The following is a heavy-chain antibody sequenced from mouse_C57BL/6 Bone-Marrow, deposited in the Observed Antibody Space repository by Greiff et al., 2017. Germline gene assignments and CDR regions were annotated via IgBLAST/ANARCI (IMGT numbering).Heavy chain of an antibody. J-gene: IGHJ1*03. CDR2: ISNGGGST. CDR1: GFTFSDYY. D-gene: IGHD1-1*01. Sequence: DVQLVESGGGLVQPGGSLKLSCAASGFTFSDYYMYWVRQTPEKRLEWVAYISNGGGSTYYPDTVKGRFTISRDNAKNTLYRQMSRLKSEDTAMYYCAGGIYYYCSSYPYWYFDVWGTGTTVTVSS. CDR3: AGGIYYYCSSYPYWYFDV. V-gene: IGHV5-12*01.